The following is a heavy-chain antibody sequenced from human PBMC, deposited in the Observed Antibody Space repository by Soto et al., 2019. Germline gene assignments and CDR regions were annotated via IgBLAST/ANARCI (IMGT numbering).Heavy chain of an antibody. CDR2: IIPIFGTA. V-gene: IGHV1-69*06. J-gene: IGHJ5*02. CDR3: ARESSERITIFGVAPGWFDP. CDR1: GGTFSSYA. D-gene: IGHD3-3*01. Sequence: SVKVSCKASGGTFSSYAISWVRQAPGQGLEWMGGIIPIFGTANYAQKFQGRVTITADKSTGTAYMELSSLRSEDTAVYYCARESSERITIFGVAPGWFDPWGQGTLVTVSS.